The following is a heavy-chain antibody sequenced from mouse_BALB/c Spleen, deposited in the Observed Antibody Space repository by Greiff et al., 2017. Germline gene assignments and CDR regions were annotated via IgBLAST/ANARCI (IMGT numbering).Heavy chain of an antibody. CDR2: IDPANGNT. J-gene: IGHJ4*01. Sequence: VQLKESGAELVKPGASVKLSCTASGFNIKDTYMHWVKQRPEQGLEWIGRIDPANGNTKYDPKFQGKATITADTSSNTAYLQLRSLTSEDTAVYYCARTPYGNYDYYAMDYWGQGTSVTVSS. D-gene: IGHD2-1*01. V-gene: IGHV14-3*02. CDR1: GFNIKDTY. CDR3: ARTPYGNYDYYAMDY.